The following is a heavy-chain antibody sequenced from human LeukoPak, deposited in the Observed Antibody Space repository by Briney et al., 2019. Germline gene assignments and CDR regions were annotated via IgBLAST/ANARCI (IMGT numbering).Heavy chain of an antibody. CDR3: ARGSHRYYCSGGSCYHTRAGFDP. CDR2: IYTSGST. Sequence: SETLSLTCTVSGGSGSRGSYYWSWIRQPAGKGLEWIGRIYTSGSTNYNPSLKSRVTMSVDTSKNQFSLKLSSVTAADTAVYYCARGSHRYYCSGGSCYHTRAGFDPWGQGTLVTVSS. V-gene: IGHV4-61*02. J-gene: IGHJ5*02. CDR1: GGSGSRGSYY. D-gene: IGHD2-15*01.